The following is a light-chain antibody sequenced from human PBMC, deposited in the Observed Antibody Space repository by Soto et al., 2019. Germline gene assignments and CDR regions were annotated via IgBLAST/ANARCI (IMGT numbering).Light chain of an antibody. CDR2: DVS. CDR3: SSYTSSSTLVV. Sequence: QSALTQPASVSGSPGQSITISCTGTSSDVGDYNYVSWYQHHPGKAPKLLIYDVSNRPSGVSNRFSASKSGNTASLTISGLQAEDEADYYCSSYTSSSTLVVFGGGTKVTVL. CDR1: SSDVGDYNY. J-gene: IGLJ2*01. V-gene: IGLV2-14*03.